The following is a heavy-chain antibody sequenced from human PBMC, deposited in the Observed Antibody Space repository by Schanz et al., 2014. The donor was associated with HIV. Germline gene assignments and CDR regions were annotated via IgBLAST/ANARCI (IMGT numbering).Heavy chain of an antibody. D-gene: IGHD1-1*01. CDR3: VRGGLQNWYFDN. Sequence: QVQLVESGGGAVQPGRSLRLSCAASGFVFSSFGLHWVRQAPGNGLEWVAGIVHDGSNEYYGDSVKGRFTISRDNSKHTLSLQMNNLRVDDTAIYYCVRGGLQNWYFDNWGRGPLVTVSS. CDR2: IVHDGSNE. V-gene: IGHV3-33*01. CDR1: GFVFSSFG. J-gene: IGHJ2*01.